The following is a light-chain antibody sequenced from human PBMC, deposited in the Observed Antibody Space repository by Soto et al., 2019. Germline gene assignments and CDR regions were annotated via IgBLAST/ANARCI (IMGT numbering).Light chain of an antibody. CDR2: SAS. Sequence: EVVMTQSPATLSVSPGERASLSCRASESVHNNLAWYQQKPGQAPRLLIYSASTLASGVPARFRGSGSGTEFTLTISSLQSEDFAVYYCQQYNNWPSRTFGQGTKVE. CDR3: QQYNNWPSRT. V-gene: IGKV3-15*01. CDR1: ESVHNN. J-gene: IGKJ2*01.